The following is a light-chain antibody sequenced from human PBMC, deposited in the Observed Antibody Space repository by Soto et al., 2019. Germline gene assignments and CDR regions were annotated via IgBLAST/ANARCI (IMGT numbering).Light chain of an antibody. CDR3: SSYTSGSTYVV. V-gene: IGLV2-14*01. Sequence: QSVLTQPASVSGSPGQSITISCTGTSSDVGGYNYVSWYQQHPGKAPKLMIYEVNNRPSGVSNRFSGSKSGNTASLTISGIQAEDEGDYYCSSYTSGSTYVVFGGGTKVTVL. CDR2: EVN. J-gene: IGLJ2*01. CDR1: SSDVGGYNY.